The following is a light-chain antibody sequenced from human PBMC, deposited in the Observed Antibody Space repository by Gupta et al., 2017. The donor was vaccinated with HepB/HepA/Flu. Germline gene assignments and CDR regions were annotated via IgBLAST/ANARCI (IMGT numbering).Light chain of an antibody. Sequence: DIVLTQSPATLSVFPGERATLSCRATESFRNDLAWYQQKPGQAPRLLIYGADIRATGVSARFSGSGSGTDFTLTISRLQSDDCAVYYCHKYYTWPQTFGQGTKVELK. CDR2: GAD. J-gene: IGKJ1*01. CDR1: ESFRND. CDR3: HKYYTWPQT. V-gene: IGKV3-15*01.